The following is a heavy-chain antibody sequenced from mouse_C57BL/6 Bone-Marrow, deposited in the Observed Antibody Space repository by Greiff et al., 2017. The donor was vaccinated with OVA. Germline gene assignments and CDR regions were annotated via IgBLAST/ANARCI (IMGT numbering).Heavy chain of an antibody. J-gene: IGHJ4*01. CDR1: GYTFTDYA. V-gene: IGHV1-67*01. CDR3: ARGYYEEKNYAMDY. Sequence: VQLQQSGPELVRPGVSVKISCKGSGYTFTDYAMHWVKQSHAKSLEWIGVISTYYGDASYNQKFKDEATMTVDKSSSTAYMELARLTSEDSAVYYCARGYYEEKNYAMDYWGQGTSVTVSS. D-gene: IGHD2-3*01. CDR2: ISTYYGDA.